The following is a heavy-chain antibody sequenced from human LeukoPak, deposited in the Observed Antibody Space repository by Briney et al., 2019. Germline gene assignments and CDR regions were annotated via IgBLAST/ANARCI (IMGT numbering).Heavy chain of an antibody. J-gene: IGHJ5*02. CDR1: GYTFTSYG. V-gene: IGHV1-18*01. CDR2: ISAYNGNT. CDR3: ASQQGVTTATAFDP. Sequence: ASVKVSCKASGYTFTSYGISWVRPAPGQGLEWMGWISAYNGNTNYAQKLQGRVTMTTDTSTSTAYMELRSLRSDDTAVYYCASQQGVTTATAFDPWGQGTLVTVSS. D-gene: IGHD4-17*01.